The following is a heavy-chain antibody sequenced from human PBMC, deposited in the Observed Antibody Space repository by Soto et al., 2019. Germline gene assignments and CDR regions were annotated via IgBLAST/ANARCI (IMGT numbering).Heavy chain of an antibody. V-gene: IGHV3-30*18. J-gene: IGHJ4*02. CDR1: GFTFSSYG. Sequence: QVQLVESGGGVVQPGRSLRLSCAASGFTFSSYGMHWVRQAPGKGLEWVAVISYDGSNKYYADSVKGRFTISRDNSKNTLYLQMSSLRAEDTAVYYCAKDSSPYDGGYYFDYWGQGTLVTVSS. CDR3: AKDSSPYDGGYYFDY. D-gene: IGHD3-16*01. CDR2: ISYDGSNK.